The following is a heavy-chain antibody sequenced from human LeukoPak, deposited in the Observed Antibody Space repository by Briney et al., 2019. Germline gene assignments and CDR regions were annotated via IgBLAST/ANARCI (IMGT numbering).Heavy chain of an antibody. CDR3: ARHVDTAMMWEGYYFDY. CDR1: GFTFSSYS. CDR2: ISSSSSYI. V-gene: IGHV3-21*01. D-gene: IGHD5-18*01. J-gene: IGHJ4*02. Sequence: PGGSLRLSCAASGFTFSSYSMNWVRQAPGKGLEWVSSISSSSSYIYYADSVKGRFTISRDNAKNSLYLQMNSLRAEDTAVYYCARHVDTAMMWEGYYFDYWGQGTLVTVSP.